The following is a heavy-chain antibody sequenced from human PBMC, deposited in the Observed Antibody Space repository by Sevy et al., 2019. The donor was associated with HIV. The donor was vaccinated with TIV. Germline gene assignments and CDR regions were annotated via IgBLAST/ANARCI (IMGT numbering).Heavy chain of an antibody. J-gene: IGHJ4*02. V-gene: IGHV3-21*01. CDR3: ARGDSSRPGY. D-gene: IGHD6-13*01. Sequence: GGSLRLSCAASGFTFSSYSVNWVRQAPGKGLEWVSSISSSSSYIYYADSVKGRFTISRDNAKNSLYLQMNSLRAEDTAVYYCARGDSSRPGYWGQGTLVTVSS. CDR1: GFTFSSYS. CDR2: ISSSSSYI.